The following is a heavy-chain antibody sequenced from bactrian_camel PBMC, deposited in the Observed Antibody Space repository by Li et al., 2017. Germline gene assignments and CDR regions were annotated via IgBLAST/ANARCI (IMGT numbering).Heavy chain of an antibody. V-gene: IGHV3S53*01. J-gene: IGHJ4*01. CDR1: IDYSTTLC. CDR3: ATSESGRWDQMRVSDFPV. Sequence: QVQLVESGGGSARAGGTLTLSRVAAIDYSTTLCMAWFRQAPGNEREGVAVIRYDGTTRYADSVKGRFTISRDKNKSTDLRMDSLKPEDTAMYYCATSESGRWDQMRVSDFPVWGQGTQVTVS. D-gene: IGHD1*01. CDR2: IRYDGTT.